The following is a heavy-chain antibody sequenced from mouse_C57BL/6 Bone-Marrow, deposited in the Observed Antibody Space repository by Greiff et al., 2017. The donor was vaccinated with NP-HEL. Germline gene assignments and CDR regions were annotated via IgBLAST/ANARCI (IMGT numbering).Heavy chain of an antibody. V-gene: IGHV1-80*01. CDR3: ARPGGYAMDD. CDR2: IYPGDGDT. J-gene: IGHJ4*01. Sequence: VQLQQSGAELVKPGASVKISCKASGSAFRSYWMNWVTQRPGKGLEWIGQIYPGDGDTNYNGKFKGKATLTADKSSSTASMQLSSLTSEDSAVYFCARPGGYAMDDGGQGTSVTVSS. CDR1: GSAFRSYW.